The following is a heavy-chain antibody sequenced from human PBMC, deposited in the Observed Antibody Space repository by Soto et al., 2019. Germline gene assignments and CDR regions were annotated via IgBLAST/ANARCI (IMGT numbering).Heavy chain of an antibody. J-gene: IGHJ4*02. CDR1: GFTLSSYE. CDR3: ASQWLERSLDY. V-gene: IGHV3-48*03. D-gene: IGHD6-19*01. Sequence: EVKLVESGGGLVQPGGSLRISCAASGFTLSSYEMNWVRQAPGKGLEWVSYISSSGSPKYYADSVKGRFTISRDNAKNSLYLQMNSLRSEDTAVYYCASQWLERSLDYWGQGTLVTVSS. CDR2: ISSSGSPK.